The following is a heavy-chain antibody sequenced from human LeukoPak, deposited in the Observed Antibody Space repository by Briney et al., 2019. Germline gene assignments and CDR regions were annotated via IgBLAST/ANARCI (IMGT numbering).Heavy chain of an antibody. J-gene: IGHJ6*03. CDR3: AKGIAAAGTGSFSNQKKTFDYYYYMDV. Sequence: GGSLRLSCVASGFTFSSNVMIWVRQAPGKGLEWVAFIRYDGTNKYYADSVKGRFTISRDNSKNTLYLQMNSLRAEDTAVYYCAKGIAAAGTGSFSNQKKTFDYYYYMDVWGKGTTVTVSS. V-gene: IGHV3-30*02. D-gene: IGHD6-13*01. CDR2: IRYDGTNK. CDR1: GFTFSSNV.